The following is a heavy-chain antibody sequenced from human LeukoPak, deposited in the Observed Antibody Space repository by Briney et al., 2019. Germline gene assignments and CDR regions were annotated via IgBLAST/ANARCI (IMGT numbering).Heavy chain of an antibody. CDR1: GFTFNSCG. CDR3: VRKTYYDILTGDSAGDFDY. J-gene: IGHJ4*02. D-gene: IGHD3-9*01. Sequence: QPGGSLRLSCAASGFTFNSCGMHWVRQAPGKGLEWVAAIWYDESNKYYADSVKGRFTISRDNSKSTLYLQMNSLRAEDTAVYYCVRKTYYDILTGDSAGDFDYWGQGTLVTVSS. V-gene: IGHV3-33*01. CDR2: IWYDESNK.